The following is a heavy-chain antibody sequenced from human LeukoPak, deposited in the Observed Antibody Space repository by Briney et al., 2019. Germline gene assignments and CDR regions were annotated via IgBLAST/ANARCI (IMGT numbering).Heavy chain of an antibody. Sequence: SETLSLTCTVSGGSISTYYWSWIRQPPGKGLEWIGYIYYSGSTNQNPSLKSRVTMSVDTSKNQFSLKLSSVTAADTAVYYCARAEGDSSGYYPNWFDSWGQGTLVTVSS. J-gene: IGHJ5*01. V-gene: IGHV4-59*01. CDR2: IYYSGST. D-gene: IGHD3-22*01. CDR1: GGSISTYY. CDR3: ARAEGDSSGYYPNWFDS.